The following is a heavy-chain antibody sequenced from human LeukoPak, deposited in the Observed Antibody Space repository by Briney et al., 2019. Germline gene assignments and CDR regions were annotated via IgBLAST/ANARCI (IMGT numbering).Heavy chain of an antibody. J-gene: IGHJ6*03. V-gene: IGHV4-39*07. D-gene: IGHD3-22*01. CDR1: GGSISSSSYY. CDR3: ARVTNYYDSSGYPYYYYYYMDV. CDR2: IYYSGST. Sequence: PSETLSLTCTVSGGSISSSSYYWGWIRQPPGKGLEWIGSIYYSGSTYYNPSLKSRVTISVDTSKNQFSLKLSSVTAADTAVYYCARVTNYYDSSGYPYYYYYYMDVWGKGTTVTVSS.